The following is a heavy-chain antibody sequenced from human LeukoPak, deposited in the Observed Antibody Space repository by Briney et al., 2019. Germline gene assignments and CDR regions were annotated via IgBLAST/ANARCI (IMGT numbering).Heavy chain of an antibody. CDR3: AKLYGSGSYYNNYADY. V-gene: IGHV3-53*05. Sequence: GGSLRLSCAASGFTVSSNYMSWVRQAPGKGLEWVSVIYSGGSTYYADSVKGRFTISRDNSKNTLYLQMNSLRAEDTAVYYCAKLYGSGSYYNNYADYWGQGTLVTVSS. D-gene: IGHD3-10*01. CDR1: GFTVSSNY. J-gene: IGHJ4*02. CDR2: IYSGGST.